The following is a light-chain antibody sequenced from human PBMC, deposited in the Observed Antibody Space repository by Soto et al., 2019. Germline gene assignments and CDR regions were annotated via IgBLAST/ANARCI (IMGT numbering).Light chain of an antibody. CDR2: GAS. CDR1: QSVSSSD. J-gene: IGKJ5*01. V-gene: IGKV3D-20*02. Sequence: EIVITQSPATLSVPPGERATLSCRASQSVSSSDLAWYQQKPGQAPRLIISGASGRATGIPDRFSASGSGTDFTLTISRLEPEDSTTYYCQQATSLPYSLGQGTRVAI. CDR3: QQATSLPYS.